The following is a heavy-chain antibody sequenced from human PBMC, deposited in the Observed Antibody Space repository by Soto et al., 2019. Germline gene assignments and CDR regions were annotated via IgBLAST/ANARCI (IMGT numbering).Heavy chain of an antibody. V-gene: IGHV3-21*01. J-gene: IGHJ4*02. CDR3: ARDYYYDSSGYYAGFDY. CDR1: GFTFSSYS. Sequence: PGGSLRLSCAASGFTFSSYSMNWVRQAPGKGLEWVSSISSSSSYIYYADSVKGRFTISRDNAKNPLYLQMNSLRAEDTAVYYCARDYYYDSSGYYAGFDYWGQGTLVTVSS. D-gene: IGHD3-22*01. CDR2: ISSSSSYI.